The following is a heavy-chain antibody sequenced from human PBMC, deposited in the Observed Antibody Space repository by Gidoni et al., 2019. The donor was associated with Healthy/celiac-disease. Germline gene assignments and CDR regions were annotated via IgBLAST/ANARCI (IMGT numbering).Heavy chain of an antibody. J-gene: IGHJ4*02. D-gene: IGHD3-22*01. CDR3: ARIYDSSGYYHTTPRYFDY. Sequence: PSLKSRVTISVDTSKNQFSLKLSSVTAADTAVYYCARIYDSSGYYHTTPRYFDYWGQGTLVTVSS. V-gene: IGHV4-39*01.